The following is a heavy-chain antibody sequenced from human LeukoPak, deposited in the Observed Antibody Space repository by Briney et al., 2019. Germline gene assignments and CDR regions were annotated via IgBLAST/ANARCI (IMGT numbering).Heavy chain of an antibody. D-gene: IGHD3-9*01. V-gene: IGHV1-24*01. J-gene: IGHJ6*02. CDR3: VTLGGFDWHYYGMDV. CDR2: FDPEDGET. Sequence: ASVKVSCKVSGYTLTELSMRWVRQAPGKGLEWMGGFDPEDGETIYAQKFQGRVTMTEDTSTDTAYMELSSLRSEDTAVYYCVTLGGFDWHYYGMDVWGQGTTVTVSS. CDR1: GYTLTELS.